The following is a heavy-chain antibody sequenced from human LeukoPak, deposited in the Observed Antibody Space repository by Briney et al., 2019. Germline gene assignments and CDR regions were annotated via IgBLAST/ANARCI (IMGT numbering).Heavy chain of an antibody. CDR3: ARDRDDLGYYYGSGSPDY. CDR2: INPNSGGT. D-gene: IGHD3-10*01. J-gene: IGHJ4*02. Sequence: ASVKVSCKASGYTFSGNYMHWVRQAPGQGLEWMGWINPNSGGTNYAQKFQGRVTMTRDTSISTAYMELSRLRSDDTAVYYCARDRDDLGYYYGSGSPDYWGQGALVTVSS. V-gene: IGHV1-2*02. CDR1: GYTFSGNY.